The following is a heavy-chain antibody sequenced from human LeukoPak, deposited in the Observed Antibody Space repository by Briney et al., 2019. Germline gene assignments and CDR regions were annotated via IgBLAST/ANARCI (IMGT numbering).Heavy chain of an antibody. CDR3: ARAYDSSGYRAFDI. V-gene: IGHV3-7*04. Sequence: GGSLRLSCAVSGFSFSRYWMSWVRQTPGKGLEWVASIRQDGSDQHYVDSVKGRLTISRDNAKNSLYLQVNSLRAEDTAMYYCARAYDSSGYRAFDIWGQGTMVTVSS. J-gene: IGHJ3*02. CDR2: IRQDGSDQ. CDR1: GFSFSRYW. D-gene: IGHD3-22*01.